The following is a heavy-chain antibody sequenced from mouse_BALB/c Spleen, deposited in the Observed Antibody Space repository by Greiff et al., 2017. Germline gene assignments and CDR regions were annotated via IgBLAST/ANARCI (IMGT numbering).Heavy chain of an antibody. CDR3: ARIYYGYDACFDY. D-gene: IGHD2-2*01. CDR2: INPDSSTI. J-gene: IGHJ2*01. V-gene: IGHV4-1*02. Sequence: EVKLLESGGGLVQPGGSLKLSCAASGFDFSRYWMSWVRQAPGKGLEWIGEINPDSSTINYTPSLKDKFIISRDNANNTLYLQMSKVRSEDTALYYCARIYYGYDACFDYWGQGTTLTVSA. CDR1: GFDFSRYW.